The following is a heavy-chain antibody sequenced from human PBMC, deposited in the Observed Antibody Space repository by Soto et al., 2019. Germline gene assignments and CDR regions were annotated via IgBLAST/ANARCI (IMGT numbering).Heavy chain of an antibody. D-gene: IGHD4-17*01. CDR1: GGSISGTSYY. V-gene: IGHV4-39*01. J-gene: IGHJ4*02. CDR2: IYYIGST. CDR3: ARHDFGDYGPFDY. Sequence: QLQLQESGPGLVKPSETLSLTCTVSGGSISGTSYYWGWIRQHPGKGLEWIATIYYIGSTYYNPSLKSRVTISVDTSKNQFSLKLSSVTAADTAVYYCARHDFGDYGPFDYWGQGTLVTVSS.